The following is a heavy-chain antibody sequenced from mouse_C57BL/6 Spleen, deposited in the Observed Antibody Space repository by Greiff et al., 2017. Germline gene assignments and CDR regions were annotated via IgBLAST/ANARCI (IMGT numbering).Heavy chain of an antibody. CDR1: GFTFSSYA. CDR3: TSDRANYESYYARDY. Sequence: EVKVVESGEGLVKPGGSLKLSCAASGFTFSSYAMSWVRQTPEKRLEWVAYISSGGDYIYYADTVKGRFTISRDNARNTLYLQMSSLKSEDTAMYYCTSDRANYESYYARDYGGQGTSVTVSA. V-gene: IGHV5-9-1*02. D-gene: IGHD2-1*01. CDR2: ISSGGDYI. J-gene: IGHJ4*01.